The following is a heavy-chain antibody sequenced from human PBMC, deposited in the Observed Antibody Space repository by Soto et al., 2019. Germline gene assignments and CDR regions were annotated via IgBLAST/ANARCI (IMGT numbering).Heavy chain of an antibody. V-gene: IGHV1-18*01. CDR1: GYTFSHYV. Sequence: GASVKFSCKTSGYTFSHYVISWVRQAPGQGLEWMGFSNHTGNTNYAQNFQGRVAMTTDTSTSTSYMGVRSLRHDDTAVYYCARSGEHPLDYWGQGTPVTVSS. D-gene: IGHD3-10*01. J-gene: IGHJ4*02. CDR2: SNHTGNT. CDR3: ARSGEHPLDY.